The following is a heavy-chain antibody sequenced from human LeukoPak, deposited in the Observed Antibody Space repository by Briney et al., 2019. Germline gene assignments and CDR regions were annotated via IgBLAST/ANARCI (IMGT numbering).Heavy chain of an antibody. J-gene: IGHJ6*02. CDR3: ARGGGLDV. Sequence: GGSLRLSCAASGFAFNRQTMSWVRQAPGKGLEWVASIKEDEIEIHYVDSVKGRFTISRDNAKNSLYLQMGNLRAEDTAVYFCARGGGLDVWGQGATVTVSS. V-gene: IGHV3-7*03. D-gene: IGHD3-16*01. CDR2: IKEDEIEI. CDR1: GFAFNRQT.